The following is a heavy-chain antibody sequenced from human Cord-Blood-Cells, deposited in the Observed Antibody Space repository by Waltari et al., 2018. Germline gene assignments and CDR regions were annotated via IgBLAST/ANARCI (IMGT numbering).Heavy chain of an antibody. CDR3: AGWANDREDVDA. Sequence: QLQLQESGPGLVKPSETMSLTCPVSGGSISSSSYYWGWIRQRPGKGLGWIGSISYSGTTYHNPSLKRRVTISVDTSKNQFALNLSSVAASDTAVYCCAGWANDREDVDAWGQGTLVTGSS. V-gene: IGHV4-39*01. J-gene: IGHJ5*02. CDR1: GGSISSSSYY. D-gene: IGHD6-19*01. CDR2: ISYSGTT.